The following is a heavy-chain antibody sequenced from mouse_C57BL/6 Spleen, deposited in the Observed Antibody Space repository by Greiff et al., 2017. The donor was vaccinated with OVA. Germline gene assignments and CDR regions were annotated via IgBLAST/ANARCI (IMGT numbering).Heavy chain of an antibody. CDR1: GFTFSSYA. V-gene: IGHV5-4*01. J-gene: IGHJ4*01. CDR2: ISDGGSYT. Sequence: EVQVVESGGGLVKPGGSLKLSCAASGFTFSSYAMSWVRQTPEKRLEWVATISDGGSYTYYPDNVKGRFTISRDNAKNNLYLQMSHLKSEDTAMYYCARDGIVTNYYAMDYWGQGTSVTVSS. CDR3: ARDGIVTNYYAMDY. D-gene: IGHD2-5*01.